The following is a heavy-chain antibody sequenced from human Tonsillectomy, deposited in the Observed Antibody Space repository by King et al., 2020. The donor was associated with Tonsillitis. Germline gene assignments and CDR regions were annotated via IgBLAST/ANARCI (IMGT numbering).Heavy chain of an antibody. V-gene: IGHV4-59*08. J-gene: IGHJ4*02. CDR3: AISSSWYGSY. CDR2: IYYSGST. D-gene: IGHD6-13*01. CDR1: GGSISSYY. Sequence: VQLQESGPGLVKPSETLSLTCTVSGGSISSYYWSWIRQPPGKGLEWIGYIYYSGSTNYNPSLKSRVTISVDTSKNQFSLKLRSVTAADPAVYYCAISSSWYGSYWGQGTLVTVSS.